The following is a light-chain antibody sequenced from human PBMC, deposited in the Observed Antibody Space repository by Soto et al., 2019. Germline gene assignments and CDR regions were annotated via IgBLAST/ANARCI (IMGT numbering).Light chain of an antibody. J-gene: IGLJ2*01. CDR3: QSYDISLSGVV. CDR1: SSNTGAGYD. V-gene: IGLV1-40*01. CDR2: GNN. Sequence: QSVLTQPPSVAGAPGQRVTISCTGSSSNTGAGYDVHWYQHLPGTAPKLLIYGNNNRPSGVPDRFSGSKSGTSASLAITGLQAEDEADYYCQSYDISLSGVVFGGGTKLTVL.